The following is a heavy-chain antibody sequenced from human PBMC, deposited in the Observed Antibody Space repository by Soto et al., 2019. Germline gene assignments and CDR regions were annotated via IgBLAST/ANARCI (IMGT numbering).Heavy chain of an antibody. CDR2: TYYRSKWYN. Sequence: SQTLSLTCAISGDSASSNSASWNWIRQSPSRGLEWLGRTYYRSKWYNDYAVSVKSRITXXXDXXXDXFXXXLXSVTPEDRAVYYCASGSPRYFDYWGQGTLVTVSS. D-gene: IGHD6-25*01. V-gene: IGHV6-1*01. J-gene: IGHJ4*02. CDR1: GDSASSNSAS. CDR3: ASGSPRYFDY.